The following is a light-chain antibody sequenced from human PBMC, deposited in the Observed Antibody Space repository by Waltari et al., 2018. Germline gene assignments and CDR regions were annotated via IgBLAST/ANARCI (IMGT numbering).Light chain of an antibody. Sequence: SYELTQPPSVSVSPGQTASITCSGDKLGDKYVSWYQLKPGQSPVLGIYQDRQRPSGFPERFSGSNSGNTATLTISGTQAMDEADYYCQAWDSSTVVFGGGTKLTVL. CDR1: KLGDKY. V-gene: IGLV3-1*01. CDR2: QDR. CDR3: QAWDSSTVV. J-gene: IGLJ2*01.